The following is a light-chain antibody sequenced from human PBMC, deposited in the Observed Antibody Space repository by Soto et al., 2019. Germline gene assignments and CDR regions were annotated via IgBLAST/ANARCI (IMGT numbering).Light chain of an antibody. CDR3: SSYAGSNNVV. V-gene: IGLV2-8*01. CDR1: SSDVGGYNY. J-gene: IGLJ2*01. Sequence: QSVLTQPPSASGSPGQSVTISCTGTSSDVGGYNYVSWYQQHPGKAPKLMIYEVSKRPSGVPDRFSGSKSGNTASLTVSGLQAEDEADYCCSSYAGSNNVVFGGGTKVTVL. CDR2: EVS.